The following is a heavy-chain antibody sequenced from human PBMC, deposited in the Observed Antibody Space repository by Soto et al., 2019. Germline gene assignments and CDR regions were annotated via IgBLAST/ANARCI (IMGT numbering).Heavy chain of an antibody. V-gene: IGHV4-34*01. CDR2: INHSGST. CDR1: GGSFSGYY. D-gene: IGHD3-10*01. J-gene: IGHJ5*02. Sequence: QVQLQQWGAGLLKPSETLSLTCAVYGGSFSGYYWSWIRQPPGKGLEWIGEINHSGSTNYNPSLKRPVTLSVDTSKNQFSLTLRSVTAADTAVYYCARGTRELWFWEWRFKYNWFDPWGQGTLVTVSS. CDR3: ARGTRELWFWEWRFKYNWFDP.